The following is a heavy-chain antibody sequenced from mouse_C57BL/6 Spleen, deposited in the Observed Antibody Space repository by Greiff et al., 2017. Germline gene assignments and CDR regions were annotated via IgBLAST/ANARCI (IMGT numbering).Heavy chain of an antibody. CDR1: GYTFTSYG. V-gene: IGHV1-81*01. D-gene: IGHD1-1*01. CDR3: AEGIYYGSSYVGAMDY. CDR2: IYPRSGNT. J-gene: IGHJ4*01. Sequence: VKLQESGAELARPGASVKLSCKASGYTFTSYGISWVKQRTGQGLEWIGEIYPRSGNTYYNEKFKGKATLTADKSSSTAYMELRSLTSEDSAVYFCAEGIYYGSSYVGAMDYWGQGTSVTVSS.